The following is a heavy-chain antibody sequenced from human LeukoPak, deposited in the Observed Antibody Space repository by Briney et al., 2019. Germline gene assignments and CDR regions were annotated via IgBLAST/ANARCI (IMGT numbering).Heavy chain of an antibody. CDR2: TSSDLNVK. D-gene: IGHD3-10*01. J-gene: IGHJ4*02. Sequence: GGSLRLSCAASGLTFSGYDMHWVRQAPGKGLEWVAVTSSDLNVKLYADSVKGRFTISRDNSRSTLYLQMNSLRPEDTAIYYCAREGYYGSGSPPSLYFDYWGQGTLVAVSS. CDR1: GLTFSGYD. CDR3: AREGYYGSGSPPSLYFDY. V-gene: IGHV3-30*03.